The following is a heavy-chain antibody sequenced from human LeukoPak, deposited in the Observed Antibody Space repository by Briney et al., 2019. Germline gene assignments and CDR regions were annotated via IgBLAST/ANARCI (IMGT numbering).Heavy chain of an antibody. D-gene: IGHD3-16*01. CDR2: INSDGSIV. CDR1: GFTFSSTW. CDR3: ARGGGLDV. J-gene: IGHJ6*02. Sequence: PGGSLRLSYAASGFTFSSTWMNWVRQAPGKGPVWVSRINSDGSIVTYADSVKGRFTISRDNAKNSLYLQMSNLRAEDTAVYFCARGGGLDVWGQGATVTVSS. V-gene: IGHV3-74*01.